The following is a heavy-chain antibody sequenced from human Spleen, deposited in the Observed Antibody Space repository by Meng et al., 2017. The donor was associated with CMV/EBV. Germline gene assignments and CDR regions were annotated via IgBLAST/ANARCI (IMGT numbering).Heavy chain of an antibody. CDR2: IYYTGST. Sequence: ISSGGYYWNWIRQHPGKGLEWIGYIYYTGSTYYNPSFESRVTISVDTSNNQFSLSLSSVTAADTAVYFCARGGSGLLWFGENNWFDLWGQGTLVTVSS. CDR3: ARGGSGLLWFGENNWFDL. D-gene: IGHD3-10*01. J-gene: IGHJ5*02. CDR1: ISSGGYY. V-gene: IGHV4-31*02.